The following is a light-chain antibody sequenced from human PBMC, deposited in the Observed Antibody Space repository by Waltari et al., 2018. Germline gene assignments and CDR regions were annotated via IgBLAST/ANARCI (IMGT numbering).Light chain of an antibody. CDR3: AAWDDSLNGYV. J-gene: IGLJ1*01. Sequence: QSVLTQSPSASGTPGQRVVISCSGSSSSIGSNTVNWYQQLPGTAPKLLIYSINPRPSGVPDRFSGSKSGTSASLAISGLQSEDEADYYCAAWDDSLNGYVFGTGTKVTVL. CDR2: SIN. V-gene: IGLV1-44*01. CDR1: SSSIGSNT.